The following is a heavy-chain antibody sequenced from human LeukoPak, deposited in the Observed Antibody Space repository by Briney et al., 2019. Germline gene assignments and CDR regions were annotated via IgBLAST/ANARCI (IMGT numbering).Heavy chain of an antibody. D-gene: IGHD3-16*01. Sequence: PGGSLRLSCAASGFTFSSYCMNWARQAPGKGLEWVASINHNGNVNYNVDSVKGQFTISRDNAKNSLYLQMSNLRAEDTTVDFCARGGGLDVWGQGATVTVSS. CDR3: ARGGGLDV. CDR1: GFTFSSYC. J-gene: IGHJ6*02. V-gene: IGHV3-7*03. CDR2: INHNGNVN.